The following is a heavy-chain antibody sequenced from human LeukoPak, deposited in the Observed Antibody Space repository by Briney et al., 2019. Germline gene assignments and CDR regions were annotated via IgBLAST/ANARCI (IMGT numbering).Heavy chain of an antibody. D-gene: IGHD2-2*01. CDR1: GFTFSNAW. V-gene: IGHV3-15*01. CDR2: IKSKTDGGTT. Sequence: GGSLRLSCTASGFTFSNAWMSWVRQAPGKGLEWVGRIKSKTDGGTTDYAAPVKGRFTISRDDSKNTLYLQMNSLKTEDTAVYYCTTVGRVVPAAKDYWGQGTLVTVSS. J-gene: IGHJ4*02. CDR3: TTVGRVVPAAKDY.